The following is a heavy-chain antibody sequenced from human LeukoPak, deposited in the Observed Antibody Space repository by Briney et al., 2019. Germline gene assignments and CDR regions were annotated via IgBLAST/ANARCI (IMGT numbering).Heavy chain of an antibody. J-gene: IGHJ3*02. CDR3: ARAKQWPYDAFDI. V-gene: IGHV3-11*03. CDR2: ISSSSSYT. D-gene: IGHD6-19*01. CDR1: GFTFSDYY. Sequence: KSGGSLRLSCAASGFTFSDYYMSWIRQAPGKGLEWVSYISSSSSYTNYADSVKGRFTISRDNAKNSLYLQMNSLRAEDTAVYYCARAKQWPYDAFDIWGQGTMVTVSS.